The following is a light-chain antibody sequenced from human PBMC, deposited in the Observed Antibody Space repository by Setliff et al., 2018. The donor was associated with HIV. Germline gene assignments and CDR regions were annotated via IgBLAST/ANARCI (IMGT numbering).Light chain of an antibody. CDR1: SSDIGAYDY. V-gene: IGLV2-11*01. J-gene: IGLJ1*01. CDR3: CSYVASKSSYG. Sequence: QSALTQPRSVSGSPGQSVTISCTGTSSDIGAYDYVSWFQQSPGKAPLLIIYDVTRRPSGVPDRFSGSRSGNTASLTISGLQADDEAYYYCCSYVASKSSYGFGSGTKATV. CDR2: DVT.